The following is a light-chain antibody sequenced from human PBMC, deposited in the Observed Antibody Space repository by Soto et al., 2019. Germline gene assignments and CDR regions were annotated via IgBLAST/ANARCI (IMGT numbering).Light chain of an antibody. CDR1: SSDVVTYNFEY. CDR2: DVT. CDR3: SSNAGCDFV. J-gene: IGLJ2*01. V-gene: IGLV2-8*01. Sequence: QSALTQPPSASGSPGQSVTISCTGTSSDVVTYNFEYGYWYQHHPGRAPKLMIYDVTKRPSAVPDRFSSSKTGGTASLTVSGLQDEDEAVYYCSSNAGCDFVFGRGTKLTVL.